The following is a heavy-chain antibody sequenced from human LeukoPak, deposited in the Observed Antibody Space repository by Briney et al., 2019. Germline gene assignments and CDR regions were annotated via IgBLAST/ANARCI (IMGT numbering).Heavy chain of an antibody. Sequence: ASVKVSCKASGYTFTSYGISWVRQAPGQGLEWMGWISAYNGNTNYAQKFQGRVTMTTDTSTTTAYMELRSLRSDDTAVYYCARRSGDIIVVPAASTSKYYYYYMDVWGKGTTVTVSS. CDR2: ISAYNGNT. D-gene: IGHD2-2*01. CDR1: GYTFTSYG. J-gene: IGHJ6*03. CDR3: ARRSGDIIVVPAASTSKYYYYYMDV. V-gene: IGHV1-18*01.